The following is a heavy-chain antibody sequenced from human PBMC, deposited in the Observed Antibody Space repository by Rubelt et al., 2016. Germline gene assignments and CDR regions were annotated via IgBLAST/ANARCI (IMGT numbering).Heavy chain of an antibody. J-gene: IGHJ4*02. Sequence: SRGGLVQPGGSLRVSCAASGFTFSRYAMNWVRQAPGKGLEWVAAISGSGGSTFYADSVKGRFTISRDNSKNTLYLQMNSLKTEDTAVYYCATGGHMTTVSVYWGQGTLVTVSS. CDR1: GFTFSRYA. V-gene: IGHV3-23*01. CDR3: ATGGHMTTVSVY. CDR2: ISGSGGST. D-gene: IGHD4-11*01.